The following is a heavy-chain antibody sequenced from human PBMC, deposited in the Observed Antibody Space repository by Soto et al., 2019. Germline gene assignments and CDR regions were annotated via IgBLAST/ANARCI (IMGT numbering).Heavy chain of an antibody. CDR2: ISSSSSYI. D-gene: IGHD3-22*01. J-gene: IGHJ4*02. Sequence: GGSLRLSCAASGFTFSSYSMNWVRQAPGKGLEWVSSISSSSSYIYYADSVKGRFTISRDNAKNSLYLQMNSLRAEDTAVYYCARDPYYYDSSGYYSPVDFDYWGQGTLVPV. CDR3: ARDPYYYDSSGYYSPVDFDY. V-gene: IGHV3-21*01. CDR1: GFTFSSYS.